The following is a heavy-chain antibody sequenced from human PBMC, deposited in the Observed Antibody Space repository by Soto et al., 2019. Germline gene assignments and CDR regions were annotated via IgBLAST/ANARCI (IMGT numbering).Heavy chain of an antibody. J-gene: IGHJ4*02. CDR1: GFTFSDHY. V-gene: IGHV3-11*06. Sequence: PGGSLRLSCAASGFTFSDHYMSWIRQAPGKGLEWIGYSSNSGSFTRYADSVKGRFSISRDNAKNSLYLQINSLRGDDTAIYYCVRSGDNYNLLDYWGQGTRVTVS. CDR2: SSNSGSFT. CDR3: VRSGDNYNLLDY. D-gene: IGHD1-1*01.